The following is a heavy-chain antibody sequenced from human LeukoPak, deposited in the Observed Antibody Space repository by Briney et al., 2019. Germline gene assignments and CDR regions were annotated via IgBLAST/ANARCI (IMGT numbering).Heavy chain of an antibody. J-gene: IGHJ4*02. D-gene: IGHD1-26*01. CDR2: IFYSGST. CDR3: ARGEWDLLFDY. CDR1: GGSISGYY. Sequence: SETLSLTCTVSGGSISGYYWSCIRQPPGKGLEWIGYIFYSGSTNYNPSLKSRVTISVDTSKNQFSLKLSSVTAADTAVYYCARGEWDLLFDYWGQGTLVTVSS. V-gene: IGHV4-59*01.